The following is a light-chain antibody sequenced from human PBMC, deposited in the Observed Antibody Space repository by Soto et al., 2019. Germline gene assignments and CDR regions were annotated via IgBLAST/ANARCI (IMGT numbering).Light chain of an antibody. CDR1: SSDVGSYNL. Sequence: QSVLTQPASVSGSPGQSITISCTGTSSDVGSYNLVSWYQQHPGKAPKLMIYEVSKRPSGVSNRFSGSKSGNTASLTISGLQAEDGADYYCCSYAGSSTSFGTGTKLTVL. CDR3: CSYAGSSTS. V-gene: IGLV2-23*02. CDR2: EVS. J-gene: IGLJ1*01.